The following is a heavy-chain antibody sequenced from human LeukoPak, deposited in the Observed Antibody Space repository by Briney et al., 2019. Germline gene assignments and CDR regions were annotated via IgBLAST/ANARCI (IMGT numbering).Heavy chain of an antibody. D-gene: IGHD3-10*01. CDR1: GFTFRSYS. CDR2: ISSGGTYI. Sequence: GGSLRLSCAASGFTFRSYSMNWVRQAPGKGLEWVSSISSGGTYIFYADSVKGRFTTSRDNAKNSLYLQMNSLRAEDTAVYYCARSIGVVRGLDTFDIWGQGTMVTVSS. V-gene: IGHV3-21*06. J-gene: IGHJ3*02. CDR3: ARSIGVVRGLDTFDI.